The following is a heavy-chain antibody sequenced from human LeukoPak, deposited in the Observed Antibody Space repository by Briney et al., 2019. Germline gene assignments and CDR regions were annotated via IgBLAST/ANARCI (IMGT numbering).Heavy chain of an antibody. CDR3: ARDQEWLTGTLGAFDI. Sequence: ASVKVSCKASGYTFTSYGTSWVQQAPGQGLEWMGWISAYNGNTNYAQKLQGRVTMTTDTSTSTAYMELRSLRSDDTAVYYCARDQEWLTGTLGAFDIWGQGTLVTVSS. CDR2: ISAYNGNT. CDR1: GYTFTSYG. D-gene: IGHD1-20*01. J-gene: IGHJ4*02. V-gene: IGHV1-18*01.